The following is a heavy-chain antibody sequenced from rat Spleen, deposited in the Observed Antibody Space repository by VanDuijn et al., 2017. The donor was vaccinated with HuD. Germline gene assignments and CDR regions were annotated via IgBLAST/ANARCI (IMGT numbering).Heavy chain of an antibody. D-gene: IGHD1-6*01. V-gene: IGHV5-19*01. Sequence: EVQLAESGGGLVQPGRSLKLSCAAPGFTLSNYGMHWIRQAPTKGLEWVASISPSGGNTDYRDSVKGRFAISRDNTKSTLYLHMDSLRSEDTATYYCTRHGYTTDYLNWFAYWGQGTLVTVSS. CDR2: ISPSGGNT. J-gene: IGHJ3*01. CDR3: TRHGYTTDYLNWFAY. CDR1: GFTLSNYG.